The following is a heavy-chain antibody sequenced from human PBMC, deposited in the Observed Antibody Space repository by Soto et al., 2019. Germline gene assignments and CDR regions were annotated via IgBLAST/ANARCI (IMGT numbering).Heavy chain of an antibody. Sequence: QVQLQQWGAGLLKPSENLSLTCAVYGGSFSGYYWSWIRQPPGKGLEWMGEITHSGSTNYNPSLKSLVTTSVDKSMNQFSLKLSSVTAADTAVYYCARYGALPEGCSVDSCYSERAFDIWGQGTMVTVSS. V-gene: IGHV4-34*01. J-gene: IGHJ3*02. CDR1: GGSFSGYY. D-gene: IGHD2-15*01. CDR3: ARYGALPEGCSVDSCYSERAFDI. CDR2: ITHSGST.